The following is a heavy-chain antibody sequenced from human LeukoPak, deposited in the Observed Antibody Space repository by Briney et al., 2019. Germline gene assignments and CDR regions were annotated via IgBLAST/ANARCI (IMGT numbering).Heavy chain of an antibody. J-gene: IGHJ5*02. CDR1: GGTFSRYA. CDR3: AGKPDYYVSSGYRGYNLFDP. V-gene: IGHV1-69*05. CDR2: IIPIFGTA. D-gene: IGHD3-22*01. Sequence: SVNVSCKASGGTFSRYAISWVRQAPGQGLEWMGGIIPIFGTANYAQKFQGRVTITTDESTSTAYMELGSPRSEHTAVYYCAGKPDYYVSSGYRGYNLFDPWGQGTLVTVSS.